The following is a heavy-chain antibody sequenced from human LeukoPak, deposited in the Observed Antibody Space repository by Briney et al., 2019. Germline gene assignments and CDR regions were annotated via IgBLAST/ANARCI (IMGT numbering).Heavy chain of an antibody. D-gene: IGHD3-22*01. CDR3: ASTPTAWYYYDSSGYYPY. V-gene: IGHV4-59*01. CDR2: IYYSGST. Sequence: SETLSLTCTVSGGSISSYYWSWIRQPPGKGLEWIGYIYYSGSTNYNPSLKSRVTISVDTSKNQLSLKLSSVTAADTAVYYCASTPTAWYYYDSSGYYPYWGQGTLVTVSS. CDR1: GGSISSYY. J-gene: IGHJ4*02.